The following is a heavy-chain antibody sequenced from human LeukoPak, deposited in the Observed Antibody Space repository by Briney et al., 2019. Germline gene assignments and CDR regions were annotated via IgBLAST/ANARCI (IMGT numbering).Heavy chain of an antibody. CDR2: INTDGTNT. CDR1: GFSFRSYW. Sequence: GGSLRLSCAASGFSFRSYWMHWVRQAPGKGLVWVSRINTDGTNTGYADSVKGRFTISRDNSKNTLYLQMNSLRAEDTAVYYCAKGPTIFNHYFDYWGQGTLVTVSS. D-gene: IGHD3-3*01. V-gene: IGHV3-74*01. CDR3: AKGPTIFNHYFDY. J-gene: IGHJ4*02.